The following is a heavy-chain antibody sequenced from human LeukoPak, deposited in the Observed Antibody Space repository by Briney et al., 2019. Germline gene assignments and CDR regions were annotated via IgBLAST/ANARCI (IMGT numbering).Heavy chain of an antibody. CDR1: GFTFSSYA. J-gene: IGHJ3*01. Sequence: GGSLRLSCAASGFTFSSYAMSWVRQAPGKGLEWVSAISGSGGSTSYTDSVKGRFTVYRDNSKNTLYLQMNSLRAGDTALYYCAKDPNGDYVGAFDSWGQGTMVTVSS. CDR3: AKDPNGDYVGAFDS. D-gene: IGHD4-17*01. V-gene: IGHV3-23*01. CDR2: ISGSGGST.